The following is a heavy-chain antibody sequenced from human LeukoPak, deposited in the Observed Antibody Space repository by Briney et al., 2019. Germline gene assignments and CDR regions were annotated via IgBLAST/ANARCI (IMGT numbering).Heavy chain of an antibody. CDR3: ARSHYDILTGWEWYFDL. Sequence: SETLSLTCTVSGGSISSYYWSWIRQPPGKGLEWIGYIYYSGSTNYNPSLKSRVTISVDTSKNQFSLKLSSVTAADTAVYYCARSHYDILTGWEWYFDLWGRGTLVTVSS. V-gene: IGHV4-59*12. CDR1: GGSISSYY. J-gene: IGHJ2*01. D-gene: IGHD3-9*01. CDR2: IYYSGST.